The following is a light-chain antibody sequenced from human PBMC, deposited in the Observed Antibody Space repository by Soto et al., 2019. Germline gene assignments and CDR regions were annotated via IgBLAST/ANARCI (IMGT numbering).Light chain of an antibody. Sequence: DIQMTQFPSTLSASVGDRVTITCRASQSISNWLAWYQQKPGKAPELLIYDASNLERGVPSRFSGSGSGTEFTLSISSLQPDDFATYYCQQYKSYSQTFGQGTKVDIK. V-gene: IGKV1-5*01. CDR3: QQYKSYSQT. CDR1: QSISNW. CDR2: DAS. J-gene: IGKJ1*01.